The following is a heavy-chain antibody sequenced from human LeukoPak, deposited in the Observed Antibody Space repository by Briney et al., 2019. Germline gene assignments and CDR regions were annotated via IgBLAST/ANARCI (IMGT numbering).Heavy chain of an antibody. J-gene: IGHJ6*03. V-gene: IGHV1-2*02. CDR1: GYSFTGYY. CDR3: ARDAIRLTAMVTREAYYYYMDV. Sequence: AASVKVSCKASGYSFTGYYMHWVRQAPGQGLEWMGWINPNSGGTNYTQKFQGRVTMTRDTSISTAYMELSRLRSDDTAVYYCARDAIRLTAMVTREAYYYYMDVWGKGTTVTVSS. D-gene: IGHD5-18*01. CDR2: INPNSGGT.